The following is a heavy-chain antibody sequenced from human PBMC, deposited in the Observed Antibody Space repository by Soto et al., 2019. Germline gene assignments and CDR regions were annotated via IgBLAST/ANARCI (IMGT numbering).Heavy chain of an antibody. CDR2: IIPIFGTA. J-gene: IGHJ4*02. D-gene: IGHD3-22*01. V-gene: IGHV1-69*01. CDR1: GGTFSSYA. CDR3: ARDQQVEGVDYYDSSGYYPYFDY. Sequence: QVQLVQSGAEVKKPGSSVKVSCKASGGTFSSYAISWVRQAPGQGHEWMGGIIPIFGTANYAQKFQGRVTITADESTSTAYMELSSLRSEDTAVYDCARDQQVEGVDYYDSSGYYPYFDYWGQGTLVTVSS.